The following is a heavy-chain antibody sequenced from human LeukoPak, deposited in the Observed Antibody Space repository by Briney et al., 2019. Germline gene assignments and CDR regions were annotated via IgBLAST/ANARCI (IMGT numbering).Heavy chain of an antibody. D-gene: IGHD3-16*02. J-gene: IGHJ4*02. CDR3: AKDGGRYRFDF. CDR1: GFPFNAYN. Sequence: GSLRLSCTAPGFPFNAYNIHWIRQSPGRGMEWVSFIRNDETEIHYADFAKGRFTISRDRSKNSVYLQMNSLRPDDTALYYCAKDGGRYRFDFWGQGTMVTVSS. CDR2: IRNDETEI. V-gene: IGHV3-30*02.